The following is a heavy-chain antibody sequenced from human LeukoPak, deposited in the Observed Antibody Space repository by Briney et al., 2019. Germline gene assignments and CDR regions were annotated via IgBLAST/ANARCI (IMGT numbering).Heavy chain of an antibody. CDR3: AKGYSDINTQFDY. CDR2: ISGSGGST. Sequence: GGSLRLSCAASGFTFNKYVMSWVRQAPGKGLEWVSTISGSGGSTYSADSVKGRFTISRDNSKNTLSLQMDSLRVEDTALYYCAKGYSDINTQFDYWGQGTLVTVSS. D-gene: IGHD1-26*01. J-gene: IGHJ4*02. CDR1: GFTFNKYV. V-gene: IGHV3-23*01.